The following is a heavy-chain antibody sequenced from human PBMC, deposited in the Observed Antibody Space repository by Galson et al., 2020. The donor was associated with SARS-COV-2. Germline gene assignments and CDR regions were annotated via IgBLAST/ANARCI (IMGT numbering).Heavy chain of an antibody. J-gene: IGHJ6*02. D-gene: IGHD4-17*01. V-gene: IGHV4-59*01. CDR1: DGPISSYY. CDR2: ISYSGST. CDR3: ARDPAPLYGDNYYYGMDV. Sequence: TSETLSLTCSVSDGPISSYYWSWIRQPPGKGLEWIGYISYSGSTNYNPSPRSRGTRSVDMSKNQFSLKLSSVTAADTAVYYCARDPAPLYGDNYYYGMDVWGRGTTVTVSS.